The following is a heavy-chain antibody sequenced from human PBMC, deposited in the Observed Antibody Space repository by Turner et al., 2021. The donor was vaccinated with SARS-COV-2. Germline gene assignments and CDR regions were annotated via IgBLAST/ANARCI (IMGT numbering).Heavy chain of an antibody. CDR2: FDPEDAET. CDR3: ATGYAYCGGDCSIHY. Sequence: QVQLVQSGAEVKKHGASVKVSCTVSGYTLTELSMHWVRQAPGKGLEWMRGFDPEDAETIYAQKFQGRVTMTEDTSTDTAYMELSSLRSEDTAVYYCATGYAYCGGDCSIHYWGQGTLVTVSS. D-gene: IGHD2-21*02. V-gene: IGHV1-24*01. CDR1: GYTLTELS. J-gene: IGHJ4*02.